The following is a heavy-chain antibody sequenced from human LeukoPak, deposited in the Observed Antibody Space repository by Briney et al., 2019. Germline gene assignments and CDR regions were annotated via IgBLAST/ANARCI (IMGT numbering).Heavy chain of an antibody. J-gene: IGHJ4*02. CDR2: IWHDASHT. V-gene: IGHV3-33*01. CDR1: GFSFSTYA. Sequence: GGSLRLSCAASGFSFSTYAMHWVRQAPGKGLEWVALIWHDASHTFYTDSVKGRFTISRDNSKNTVYLQMNSLGGEDTAVYYCARDVRYSSGWYPVYYFDYWGQGTLVTVSS. CDR3: ARDVRYSSGWYPVYYFDY. D-gene: IGHD6-19*01.